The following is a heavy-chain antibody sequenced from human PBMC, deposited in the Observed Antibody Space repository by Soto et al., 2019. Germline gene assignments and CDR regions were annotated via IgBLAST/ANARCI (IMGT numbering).Heavy chain of an antibody. J-gene: IGHJ4*02. CDR2: IDPSDSYT. CDR3: ASFGGWFSPIDY. CDR1: GHSFASYW. V-gene: IGHV5-10-1*01. Sequence: HGESLKISCKGSGHSFASYWISWVRQMPGKGLEWMGRIDPSDSYTNYSPSFQGHVTISADKSISTAYLQWSSLKASDTAMYYCASFGGWFSPIDYWGQGTLVTVSS. D-gene: IGHD6-19*01.